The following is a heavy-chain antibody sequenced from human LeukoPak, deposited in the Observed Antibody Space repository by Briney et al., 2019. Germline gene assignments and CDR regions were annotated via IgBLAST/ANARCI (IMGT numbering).Heavy chain of an antibody. CDR3: ASLRDYYFDY. J-gene: IGHJ4*02. V-gene: IGHV4-59*11. CDR2: IYYSGST. Sequence: PSETLSLTCTVSGGSISSHHWSWIRQPPGKGLEWIGYIYYSGSTNYNPSLKSRVTISVDTSKNQFSLKLSSVTAADTAVYYCASLRDYYFDYWGQGTLVTVSS. CDR1: GGSISSHH. D-gene: IGHD5-24*01.